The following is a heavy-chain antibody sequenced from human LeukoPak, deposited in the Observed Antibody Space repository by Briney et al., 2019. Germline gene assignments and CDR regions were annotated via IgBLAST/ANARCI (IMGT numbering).Heavy chain of an antibody. CDR3: ARRSLTYYYDSSGYYYRNVIFDY. CDR2: IYPGDSDT. J-gene: IGHJ4*02. D-gene: IGHD3-22*01. CDR1: GYSFTSYW. V-gene: IGHV5-51*01. Sequence: GESLKISCKGSGYSFTSYWIGWVRQMPGKGLEWMGIIYPGDSDTRYSPSFQGQVTISADKSISTAYLQWSSLKASDTAMYYCARRSLTYYYDSSGYYYRNVIFDYWGQGTLVTVSS.